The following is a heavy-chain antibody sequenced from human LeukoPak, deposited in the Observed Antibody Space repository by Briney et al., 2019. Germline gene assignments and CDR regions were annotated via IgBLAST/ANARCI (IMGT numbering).Heavy chain of an antibody. D-gene: IGHD1-26*01. Sequence: SETLSLTCTVSGGSISSYYWSWIWQPPGKGLEWIGYIYYSGSTNYNPSLKSRVTISVETSKNQFSLKLSSVTAADTAVYYCARRSAGWETPFDYWGQGTLVTVSS. CDR2: IYYSGST. CDR3: ARRSAGWETPFDY. V-gene: IGHV4-59*08. CDR1: GGSISSYY. J-gene: IGHJ4*02.